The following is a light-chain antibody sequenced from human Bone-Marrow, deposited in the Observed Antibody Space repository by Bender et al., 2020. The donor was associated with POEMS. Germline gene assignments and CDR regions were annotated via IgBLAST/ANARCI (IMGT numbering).Light chain of an antibody. Sequence: QSVLTQPPSASGTPGQRVTISCSGSSSNIGSNSVNWYQQLPGTAPKLLIYSNNQRPSGVPDRFAVSKSGTSASLAISGLQSDDEADYYCAAWDHSLNAMVLGGGTKVTVL. CDR1: SSNIGSNS. V-gene: IGLV1-44*01. J-gene: IGLJ2*01. CDR3: AAWDHSLNAMV. CDR2: SNN.